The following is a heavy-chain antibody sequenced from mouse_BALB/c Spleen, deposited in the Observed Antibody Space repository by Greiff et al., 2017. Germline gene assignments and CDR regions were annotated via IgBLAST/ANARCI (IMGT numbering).Heavy chain of an antibody. Sequence: EVQLVESGGGLVQPKGSLKLSCAASGFTFNTYAMHWVCQAPGKGLEWVARIRSKSNNYATYYADSVKDRFTISRDDSQSMLYLQMNNLKTEDTAMYYCVREGSSYAMDYWGQGTSVTVSS. D-gene: IGHD1-1*01. CDR3: VREGSSYAMDY. V-gene: IGHV10-3*03. CDR1: GFTFNTYA. CDR2: IRSKSNNYAT. J-gene: IGHJ4*01.